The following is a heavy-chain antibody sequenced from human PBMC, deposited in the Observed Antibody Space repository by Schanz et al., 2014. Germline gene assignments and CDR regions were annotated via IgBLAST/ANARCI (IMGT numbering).Heavy chain of an antibody. CDR3: ARDAADFYDILTEEDY. CDR2: ISAYNGNT. CDR1: GFNFHNYD. V-gene: IGHV1-18*04. Sequence: QVQLVQSGAEVKKPGASVKVSCTASGFNFHNYDINWVRQATGQGLEWMGWISAYNGNTKYPQKLQGRVTMTTDTSTSTAYMELRSLRADDTAVYYCARDAADFYDILTEEDYWGQGTLVTVSS. J-gene: IGHJ4*02. D-gene: IGHD3-9*01.